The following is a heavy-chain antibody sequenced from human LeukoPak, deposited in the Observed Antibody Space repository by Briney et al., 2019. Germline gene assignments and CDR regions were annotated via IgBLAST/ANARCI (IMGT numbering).Heavy chain of an antibody. CDR3: ARESQFYNWFDP. J-gene: IGHJ5*02. V-gene: IGHV1-69*05. D-gene: IGHD5-24*01. CDR2: IIPIFGTA. CDR1: GGTFSSYA. Sequence: SVKVSCKASGGTFSSYAISWVRQAPGQGLERMGGIIPIFGTANYAQKFQGRVTITTDESTSTAYMELSSLRSEDTAVYYCARESQFYNWFDPWGQGTLVTVSS.